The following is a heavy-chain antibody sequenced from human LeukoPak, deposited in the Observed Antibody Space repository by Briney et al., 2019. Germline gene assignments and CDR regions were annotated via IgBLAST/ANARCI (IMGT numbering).Heavy chain of an antibody. CDR1: GFTFSTYG. CDR2: IRYDGSKT. CDR3: AIIGCYRGVCDFDI. V-gene: IGHV3-30*02. D-gene: IGHD2-21*01. J-gene: IGHJ3*02. Sequence: GGSLRLSCAASGFTFSTYGIHWARQAPGKGLEWVAFIRYDGSKTHYADAVKGRFTISRDNARNSLFLQMNSLRAEDTAAYYCAIIGCYRGVCDFDIWGQGTMVAVSS.